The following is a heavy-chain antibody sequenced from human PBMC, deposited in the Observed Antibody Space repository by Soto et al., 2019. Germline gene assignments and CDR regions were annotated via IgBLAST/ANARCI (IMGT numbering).Heavy chain of an antibody. CDR1: GGSISSYY. CDR2: INYSGST. CDR3: AREGNLGRWLQPLDF. V-gene: IGHV4-59*01. D-gene: IGHD5-12*01. Sequence: PSETLSLTCTASGGSISSYYWSWIRQPPGKGLEWIGYINYSGSTNYNPSLKSRVTISVDTSKNQFSLKLISVTAADTAKYFCAREGNLGRWLQPLDFWGQGTLVTVSS. J-gene: IGHJ4*02.